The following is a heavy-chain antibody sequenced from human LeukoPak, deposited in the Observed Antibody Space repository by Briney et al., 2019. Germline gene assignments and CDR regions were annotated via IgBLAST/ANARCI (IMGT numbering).Heavy chain of an antibody. CDR1: GFTFSSYA. CDR2: ISYDGSNK. Sequence: GGTLRLSCAASGFTFSSYAMHWVRQAPGKGLVRVAVISYDGSNKYYADPAKGGFTISNDNSKNTLYLQMNSLRAEDTAVYYCARDGALLWFGEFTNWFDPWGQGTLVTVSS. V-gene: IGHV3-30-3*01. J-gene: IGHJ5*02. CDR3: ARDGALLWFGEFTNWFDP. D-gene: IGHD3-10*01.